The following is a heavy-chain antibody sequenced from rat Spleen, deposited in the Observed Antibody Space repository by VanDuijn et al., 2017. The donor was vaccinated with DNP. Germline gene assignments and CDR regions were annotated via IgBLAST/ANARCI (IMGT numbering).Heavy chain of an antibody. Sequence: EVQLVESGGGLVQPGRSLKLSCAASGFTFSSYGMAWVRQAPTKGLEWVATITTSGGSTFYRDSVKGRFTISRDNAKSTLYLQMDSLRSEDTATYYCTTDNYFDYWGQGVMVTVSS. CDR2: ITTSGGST. V-gene: IGHV5-27*01. CDR3: TTDNYFDY. CDR1: GFTFSSYG. J-gene: IGHJ2*01.